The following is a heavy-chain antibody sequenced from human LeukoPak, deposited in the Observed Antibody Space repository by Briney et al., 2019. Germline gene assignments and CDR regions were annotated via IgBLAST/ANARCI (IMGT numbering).Heavy chain of an antibody. J-gene: IGHJ4*02. CDR1: GFTFSSYA. CDR3: ARAHLYDFWSGYMGDY. D-gene: IGHD3-3*01. CDR2: ISYDGSNK. Sequence: GGSLRLSCAASGFTFSSYAMHWVRQAPGKGLEWVAVISYDGSNKYYADSVKGRFTISRDNSKNTLYLQMNSLRAEDTAVYYCARAHLYDFWSGYMGDYWGQGTLVTVSS. V-gene: IGHV3-30-3*01.